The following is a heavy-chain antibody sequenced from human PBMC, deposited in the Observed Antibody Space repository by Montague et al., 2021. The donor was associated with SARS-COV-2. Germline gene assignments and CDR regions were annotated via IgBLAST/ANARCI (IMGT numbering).Heavy chain of an antibody. V-gene: IGHV4-59*01. D-gene: IGHD4-23*01. CDR1: GGSITGYY. CDR3: VRDHPYGGPRGAYDI. J-gene: IGHJ4*02. Sequence: SETLSLTCTVSGGSITGYYWSWLRRSPGKGLEWIAYIYDGGAVNYNPSLGSRATISTDTSKNQLSLKVNSVTAADTAVYYCVRDHPYGGPRGAYDIWGQGTLVTVAS. CDR2: IYDGGAV.